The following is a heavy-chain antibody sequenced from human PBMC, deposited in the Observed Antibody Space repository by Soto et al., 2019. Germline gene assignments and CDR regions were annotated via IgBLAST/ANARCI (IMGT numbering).Heavy chain of an antibody. V-gene: IGHV3-21*01. CDR3: ARSPVGDAFNV. Sequence: EVQLVESGGGLVKPGGSLRLSCAASGFTFSSYSMNWVRQAPGKGLEWVSSISSGSDYIFYADSVKGRFTISRDNAKNSLFLQMTSLTAEDTAVYYCARSPVGDAFNVSGQGTVVTVSS. CDR2: ISSGSDYI. J-gene: IGHJ3*01. CDR1: GFTFSSYS.